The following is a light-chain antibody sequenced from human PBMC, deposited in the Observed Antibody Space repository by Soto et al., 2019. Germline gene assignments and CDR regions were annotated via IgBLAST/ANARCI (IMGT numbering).Light chain of an antibody. Sequence: DIQVTQSPSSLSASVGERVTITCRTSQNINIFLNWYQQKPGKAPNLLIYTASSLQSGVPSRFSGSGSGTDFTLTISSLQPEDFATYFCQQSYSRPRTFGQGTKVDIK. CDR3: QQSYSRPRT. J-gene: IGKJ1*01. CDR1: QNINIF. V-gene: IGKV1-39*01. CDR2: TAS.